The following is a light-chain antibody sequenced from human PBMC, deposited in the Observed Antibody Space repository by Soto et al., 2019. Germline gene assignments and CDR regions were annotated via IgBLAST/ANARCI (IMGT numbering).Light chain of an antibody. CDR2: DAS. J-gene: IGKJ5*01. CDR3: QQHSNWPIT. Sequence: EIVLTQSPSTLSASVGERVIITCRASENINRYLAWYHQKPGKPPRLLIYDASTWATGIPARFSGSGSGTEFTLTISSLQPEDFAVYYCQQHSNWPITFGQGTRLEIK. CDR1: ENINRY. V-gene: IGKV3-11*01.